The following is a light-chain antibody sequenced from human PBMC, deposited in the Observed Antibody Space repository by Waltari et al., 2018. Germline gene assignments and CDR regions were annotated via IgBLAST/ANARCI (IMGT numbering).Light chain of an antibody. CDR3: QHYDSYSAT. CDR2: KAS. CDR1: QSIPRW. Sequence: DIKMTQSPSTLSASVGDRVTITCQASQSIPRWLAWYQQKPGKAPKLLIYKASILESGVPSRFSGGGSGTEFTLTISSLQPDDFATYYCQHYDSYSATFGGGTKVEIK. J-gene: IGKJ4*02. V-gene: IGKV1-5*03.